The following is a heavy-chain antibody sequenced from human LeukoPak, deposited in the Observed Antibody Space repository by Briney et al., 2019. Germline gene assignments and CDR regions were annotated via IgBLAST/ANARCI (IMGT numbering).Heavy chain of an antibody. CDR2: IYYSGST. V-gene: IGHV4-59*12. J-gene: IGHJ6*02. CDR3: ARKGMDV. Sequence: SETLSLTCTVSGGSISSYYWSWIRQPPGKGLEWIGYIYYSGSTNYNPSLKSRVTISVDTSKNQFSLKLSSVTAADTAVYYCARKGMDVWGQGTTVAVSS. CDR1: GGSISSYY.